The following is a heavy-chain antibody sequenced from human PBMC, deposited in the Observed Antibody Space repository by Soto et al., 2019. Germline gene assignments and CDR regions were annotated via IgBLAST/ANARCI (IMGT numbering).Heavy chain of an antibody. V-gene: IGHV3-74*01. CDR3: VRTSLVVAAATRADY. J-gene: IGHJ4*02. D-gene: IGHD2-15*01. CDR2: INSDGSST. CDR1: GFTFSSYW. Sequence: EVQLVESGGGLVQPGESLRLSCAASGFTFSSYWMHWVRQAPGKGLVWVSRINSDGSSTSYVGSVKGRFTISRDNAKNTLYLQMNSLRAEDTAVYYCVRTSLVVAAATRADYWGQGTLVTVSS.